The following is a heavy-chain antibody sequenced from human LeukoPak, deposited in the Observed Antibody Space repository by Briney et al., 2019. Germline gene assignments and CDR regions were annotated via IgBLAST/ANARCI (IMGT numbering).Heavy chain of an antibody. J-gene: IGHJ4*02. CDR3: AREGGNEDNWNDVGESAFDY. D-gene: IGHD1-1*01. CDR2: ISAYNGNT. CDR1: GYTFTSYG. Sequence: GASVKVSCKASGYTFTSYGISWVRQAPGQGLEWMGWISAYNGNTNYAQKLQGRVTMTTDTSTSTAYMELRSLRSDDTAVYYCAREGGNEDNWNDVGESAFDYWGQGTLVTVSS. V-gene: IGHV1-18*01.